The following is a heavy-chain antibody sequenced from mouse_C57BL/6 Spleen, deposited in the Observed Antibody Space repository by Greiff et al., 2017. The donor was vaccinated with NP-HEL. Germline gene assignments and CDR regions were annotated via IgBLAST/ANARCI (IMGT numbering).Heavy chain of an antibody. CDR1: GYTFTSYW. J-gene: IGHJ3*01. D-gene: IGHD1-1*01. Sequence: VQLQQPGAELVKPGASVKMSCKASGYTFTSYWITWVKQRPGQGLEWIGDIYPGSGSTNYNEKFKSKATLTVDTSSSTAYMQLSSLTSEDSAVYYCARGTTVVAKDWFAYWGQGTLVTVSA. V-gene: IGHV1-55*01. CDR2: IYPGSGST. CDR3: ARGTTVVAKDWFAY.